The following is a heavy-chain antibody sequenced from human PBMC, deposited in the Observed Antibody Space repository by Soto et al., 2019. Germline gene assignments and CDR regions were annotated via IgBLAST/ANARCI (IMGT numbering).Heavy chain of an antibody. D-gene: IGHD3-22*01. CDR2: IYFRGTT. J-gene: IGHJ4*02. V-gene: IGHV4-59*01. Sequence: SETLSLTCTVPGCSITSYYWSWIRQPPGKGLEWIGYIYFRGTTNYSPSLKSRVTMSADTSKNQFSLKLNSVTSAYTAVYYCARMNYYDTSGYPFDYWGQGMMVTVS. CDR3: ARMNYYDTSGYPFDY. CDR1: GCSITSYY.